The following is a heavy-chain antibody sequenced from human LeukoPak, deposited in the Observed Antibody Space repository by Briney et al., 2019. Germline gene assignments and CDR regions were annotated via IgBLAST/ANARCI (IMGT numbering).Heavy chain of an antibody. D-gene: IGHD2-15*01. CDR2: INTSGDSR. CDR1: GYTFTSYY. CDR3: ARGGDLLEDIVVVVAATGPLDY. V-gene: IGHV1-46*01. Sequence: ASLRLSCTASGYTFTSYYMHWVRQAPGQGLEWIGRINTSGDSRTYAQKFQGRVTMTRDTSTSTVYMELSSLRSEDTAVYYCARGGDLLEDIVVVVAATGPLDYWGQGTLVTVSS. J-gene: IGHJ4*02.